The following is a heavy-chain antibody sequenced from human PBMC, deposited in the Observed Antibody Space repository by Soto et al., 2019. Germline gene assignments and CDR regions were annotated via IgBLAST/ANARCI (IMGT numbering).Heavy chain of an antibody. Sequence: PSETLSLTCTVSNGSIGTYYWTWVRQPPGKGLEWIGYVYYSGSTNYNPSLKSRVGMSIDTSKNQFSLELKSVTAADTATYFCVRDYQLTGFDTWGQGTLVTVSS. D-gene: IGHD3-9*01. CDR1: NGSIGTYY. CDR2: VYYSGST. CDR3: VRDYQLTGFDT. V-gene: IGHV4-59*01. J-gene: IGHJ5*02.